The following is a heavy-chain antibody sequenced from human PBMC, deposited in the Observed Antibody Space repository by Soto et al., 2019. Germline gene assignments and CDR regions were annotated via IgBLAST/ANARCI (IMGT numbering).Heavy chain of an antibody. Sequence: QVQLQESGPGLVKPSQTLSLTCTVSGCSISSGDYYWSLIRQPPGKGLEWIGYIYYSGSTYYNPSLKSRVTISVATSKNQVSLKLSSVTAADTAVYYCARVISSGWYTSAVGGDMDVWGQGTTVTVSS. V-gene: IGHV4-30-4*01. CDR3: ARVISSGWYTSAVGGDMDV. J-gene: IGHJ6*02. D-gene: IGHD6-19*01. CDR1: GCSISSGDYY. CDR2: IYYSGST.